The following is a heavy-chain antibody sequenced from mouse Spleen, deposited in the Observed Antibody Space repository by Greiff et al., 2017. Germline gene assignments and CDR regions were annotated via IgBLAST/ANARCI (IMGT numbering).Heavy chain of an antibody. Sequence: VQLQQSGPELVKPGASVKISCKASGYSFTSYYIHWVKQRPGQGLEWIGWIYPGSGNTKYNEKFKGKATLTADTSSSTAYMQLSSLTSEDSAVYYCARGGYDGENAYWGQGTLVTVSA. D-gene: IGHD2-2*01. J-gene: IGHJ3*01. V-gene: IGHV1-66*01. CDR2: IYPGSGNT. CDR3: ARGGYDGENAY. CDR1: GYSFTSYY.